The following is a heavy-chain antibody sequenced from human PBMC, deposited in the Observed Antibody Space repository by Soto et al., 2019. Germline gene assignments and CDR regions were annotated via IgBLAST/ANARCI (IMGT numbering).Heavy chain of an antibody. Sequence: SGKVSCKASGFTFTSSAVQWVRQALGQRLEWIGWIVVGSGNTNYAQKFQERVTITRDMSTSTAYMELSSLRSEDTAVYYCAALAPKRNYYDSSGYPLAFDIWGQGTMVTVSS. D-gene: IGHD3-22*01. CDR2: IVVGSGNT. CDR1: GFTFTSSA. J-gene: IGHJ3*02. V-gene: IGHV1-58*01. CDR3: AALAPKRNYYDSSGYPLAFDI.